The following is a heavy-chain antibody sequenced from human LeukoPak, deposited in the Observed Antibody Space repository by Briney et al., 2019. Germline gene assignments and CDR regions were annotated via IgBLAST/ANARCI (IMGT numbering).Heavy chain of an antibody. D-gene: IGHD3-3*01. V-gene: IGHV1-2*06. CDR1: GYTFTGYY. J-gene: IGHJ3*02. Sequence: ASVKVSCKASGYTFTGYYMHWVRQAPGQGLEWMGQINPNIVGTNYAQKLQGSVTITRDTSISTAYMELSRLRSDDTAVYYCARVSADFWSGYSGRDAFDIWGQGTMVTVSS. CDR3: ARVSADFWSGYSGRDAFDI. CDR2: INPNIVGT.